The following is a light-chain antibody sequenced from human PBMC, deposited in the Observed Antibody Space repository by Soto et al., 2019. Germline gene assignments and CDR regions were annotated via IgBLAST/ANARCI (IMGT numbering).Light chain of an antibody. V-gene: IGKV1-39*01. CDR3: QQSYSTPLT. CDR2: AAS. Sequence: DIQTTQSPSSLSASVGDRVTITCRASQSISNYLNWYQQRPGKAPKLLIYAASSLQSGVPSRFSGSESGTDFTLTISSLQPEDFATYYCQQSYSTPLTFGPGTRVDIK. J-gene: IGKJ3*01. CDR1: QSISNY.